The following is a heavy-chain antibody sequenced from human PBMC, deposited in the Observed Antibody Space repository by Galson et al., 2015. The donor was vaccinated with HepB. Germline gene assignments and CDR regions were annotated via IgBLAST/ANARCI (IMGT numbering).Heavy chain of an antibody. CDR3: ASPADRDYYYYGMDV. CDR2: IIPIFGTA. V-gene: IGHV1-69*13. CDR1: GGTFSSYA. J-gene: IGHJ6*02. D-gene: IGHD2-15*01. Sequence: SVKVSCKASGGTFSSYAISWVRQAPGQGLEWMGGIIPIFGTANYAQKFQGRVTITADESTSTAYMELSSLRSEDTAVYYCASPADRDYYYYGMDVWGQGTTVTVSS.